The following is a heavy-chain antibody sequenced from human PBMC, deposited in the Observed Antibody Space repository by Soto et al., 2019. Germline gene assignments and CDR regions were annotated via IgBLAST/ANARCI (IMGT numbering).Heavy chain of an antibody. CDR3: ATSALELGLEFDY. V-gene: IGHV3-23*01. J-gene: IGHJ4*02. D-gene: IGHD1-7*01. Sequence: EVQLLESGGGLVQPGGSLRLSCAASGFTFSSYAMSWVRQAPGKGLEWVSAISGSGGSTYYADSVKGRFPISRDNSKNTLYLQMNSLRAEDTAVYYCATSALELGLEFDYWGQGTLVTVSS. CDR2: ISGSGGST. CDR1: GFTFSSYA.